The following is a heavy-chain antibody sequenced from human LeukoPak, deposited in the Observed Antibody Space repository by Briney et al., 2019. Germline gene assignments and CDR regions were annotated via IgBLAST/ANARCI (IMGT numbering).Heavy chain of an antibody. J-gene: IGHJ6*02. CDR2: IIPIFGTA. D-gene: IGHD4-17*01. CDR1: GGTFSSYA. CDR3: ARQDYGDYDYYYGMDV. V-gene: IGHV1-69*13. Sequence: ASVTVSCTASGGTFSSYAISWVRQAPGQGLEWMGGIIPIFGTANYAQKFQGRVTITADESTSTAYMELSSLRSEDTAVYYCARQDYGDYDYYYGMDVWGQGTTVTVSS.